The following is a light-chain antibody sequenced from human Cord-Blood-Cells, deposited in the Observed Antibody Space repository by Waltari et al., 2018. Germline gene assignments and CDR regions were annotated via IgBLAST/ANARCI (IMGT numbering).Light chain of an antibody. Sequence: QSALTQPASVSGSPGQSITISCTGTTSDAGGSNYFSWYQQHPVKAPKLMIYDVSNRPSGVSNRFSGSKSGNTASLTISGLQAEDEADYYCSSYTSSSTLVFGGGTKLTVL. CDR3: SSYTSSSTLV. J-gene: IGLJ2*01. CDR2: DVS. V-gene: IGLV2-14*01. CDR1: TSDAGGSNY.